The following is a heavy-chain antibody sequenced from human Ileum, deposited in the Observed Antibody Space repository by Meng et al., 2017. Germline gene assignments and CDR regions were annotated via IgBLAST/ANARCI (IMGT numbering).Heavy chain of an antibody. J-gene: IGHJ4*02. D-gene: IGHD4-17*01. CDR1: GGSMIIASYY. Sequence: QLQLQESGPGLVKPSETLSLTCTGSGGSMIIASYYWGWIRQPPGKGMEWIAIIYYSGTTYHNPSFKSRATLSVDTSKKQFSLKLISVTAADTAVYYCARRAHYGDPPRWGQGTLVTVSS. CDR2: IYYSGTT. V-gene: IGHV4-39*01. CDR3: ARRAHYGDPPR.